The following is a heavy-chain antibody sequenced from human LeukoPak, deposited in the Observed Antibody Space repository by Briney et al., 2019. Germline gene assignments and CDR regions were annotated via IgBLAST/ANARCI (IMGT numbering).Heavy chain of an antibody. J-gene: IGHJ4*02. D-gene: IGHD3-22*01. Sequence: PSETLSLTCTVSGGSISSYYWSWIRQPPGKGLEWIGYIYYSGSTNYNPSLKSRVTISVDTSKNQFSLKLSSVPAADTAVYYCAVGHYYHSSGYLFDSWGQGTLVTVSS. CDR2: IYYSGST. CDR3: AVGHYYHSSGYLFDS. V-gene: IGHV4-59*08. CDR1: GGSISSYY.